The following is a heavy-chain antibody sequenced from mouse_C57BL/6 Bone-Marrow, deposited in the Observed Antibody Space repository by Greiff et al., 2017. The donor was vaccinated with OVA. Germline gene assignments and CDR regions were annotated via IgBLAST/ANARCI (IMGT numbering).Heavy chain of an antibody. CDR3: ALTQYFDV. D-gene: IGHD4-1*01. J-gene: IGHJ1*03. CDR1: GYTLTSYG. CDR2: ICTRSGNT. Sequence: VQLQQSGAELARPGASVKLSCKASGYTLTSYGISWVKQRTGQGLEWIGEICTRSGNTYYNEKFKGKATLTADKSSSTAYMELRSLTSEDSAVYFCALTQYFDVWGTGTTVTVSS. V-gene: IGHV1-81*01.